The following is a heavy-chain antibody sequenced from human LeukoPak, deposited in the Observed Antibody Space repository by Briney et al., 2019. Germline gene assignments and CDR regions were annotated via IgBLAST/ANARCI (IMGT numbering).Heavy chain of an antibody. V-gene: IGHV3-66*01. CDR1: EFSVGSNY. Sequence: GGSLRLSCAASEFSVGSNYMTWVRQAPGKGLEWVSLIYSGGSTYYADSVKGRFTISRDNSKNTLYLQMNSLRAEDTAVYYCAKGTYYDILTGYYNKYYFDYWGQGTLVTVSS. J-gene: IGHJ4*02. D-gene: IGHD3-9*01. CDR2: IYSGGST. CDR3: AKGTYYDILTGYYNKYYFDY.